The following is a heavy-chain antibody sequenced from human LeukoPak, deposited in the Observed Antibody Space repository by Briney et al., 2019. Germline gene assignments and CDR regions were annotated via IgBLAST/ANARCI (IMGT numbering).Heavy chain of an antibody. J-gene: IGHJ6*03. CDR3: ARAPSYYYYYYMDV. CDR1: GFTVSSNY. CDR2: IYSGDST. Sequence: GGSLRLSCAASGFTVSSNYMSWVRQAPGKGLEWVSVIYSGDSTRYADSVKGRFTISRDNAKNSLYLQMNSLRAEDTAVYYCARAPSYYYYYYMDVWGKGTTVTISS. V-gene: IGHV3-53*01.